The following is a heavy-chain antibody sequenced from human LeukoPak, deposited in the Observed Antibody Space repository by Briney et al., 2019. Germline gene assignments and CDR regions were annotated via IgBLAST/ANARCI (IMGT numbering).Heavy chain of an antibody. Sequence: GGSLRLSCAASGFTFSSYAMSWVRQAPGTGLEWVSAISGSGGSTYYADSVKGRFTISRDNSKNTLYLQMNSLRAEDTAVYYCAKPTMVRAAPIGGYWGQGTLVTVSS. J-gene: IGHJ4*02. D-gene: IGHD3-10*01. CDR3: AKPTMVRAAPIGGY. CDR2: ISGSGGST. V-gene: IGHV3-23*01. CDR1: GFTFSSYA.